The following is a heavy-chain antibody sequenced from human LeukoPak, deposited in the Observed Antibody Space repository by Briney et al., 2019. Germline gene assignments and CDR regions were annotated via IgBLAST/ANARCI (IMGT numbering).Heavy chain of an antibody. J-gene: IGHJ4*02. CDR3: ARDVSPGSTSAYNY. CDR1: GYTFTDYY. Sequence: ASVKVSCKASGYTFTDYYMHWVRQAPGQGLEWMGWINPNSGGTNYAQKFQGRVTMTRDTSISTAYMELSRQRSDDTALYYCARDVSPGSTSAYNYWGQGTLVTVSS. D-gene: IGHD3-16*01. V-gene: IGHV1-2*02. CDR2: INPNSGGT.